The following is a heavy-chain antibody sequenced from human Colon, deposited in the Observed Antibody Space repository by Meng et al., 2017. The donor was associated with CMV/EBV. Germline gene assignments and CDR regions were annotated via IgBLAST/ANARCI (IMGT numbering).Heavy chain of an antibody. CDR3: VRDSTVARGGTTHNRLDP. D-gene: IGHD2-15*01. V-gene: IGHV4-39*07. CDR2: ISYSGGT. Sequence: SETLSLTCIVSGDSITSSRYYWDWIRQSPGRGLEWIGTISYSGGTHYNPSLKSRFTLSLDTYKNQFSLNLSSVTAAATAVSYCVRDSTVARGGTTHNRLDPWGQGTLVTVSS. J-gene: IGHJ5*02. CDR1: GDSITSSRYY.